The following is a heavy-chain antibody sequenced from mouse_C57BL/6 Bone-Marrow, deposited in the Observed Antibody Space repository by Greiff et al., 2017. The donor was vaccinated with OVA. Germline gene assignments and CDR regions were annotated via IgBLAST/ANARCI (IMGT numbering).Heavy chain of an antibody. J-gene: IGHJ2*01. D-gene: IGHD2-1*01. CDR1: GYTFTSYG. Sequence: VQLQHSGAELARPGASVKLSCKASGYTFTSYGISWVKQRTGQGLEWIGEIYPRSGNTYYNEKFKGKATLTADKSSSTAYMELRSLTSEDSAVYFCARSLWYLYYFDYWGQGTTLTVSS. V-gene: IGHV1-81*01. CDR2: IYPRSGNT. CDR3: ARSLWYLYYFDY.